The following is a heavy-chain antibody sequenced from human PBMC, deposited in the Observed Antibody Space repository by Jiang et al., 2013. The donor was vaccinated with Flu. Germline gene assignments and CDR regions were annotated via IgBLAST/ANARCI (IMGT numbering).Heavy chain of an antibody. J-gene: IGHJ4*02. D-gene: IGHD1-26*01. CDR3: ARVRGSYAADY. V-gene: IGHV3-48*04. Sequence: YITSSTSAIYYADSVRGRFTISRDNAKNSLYLQMNSLRAEDTAVYYCARVRGSYAADYWGQGTPGHRLL. CDR2: ITSSTSAI.